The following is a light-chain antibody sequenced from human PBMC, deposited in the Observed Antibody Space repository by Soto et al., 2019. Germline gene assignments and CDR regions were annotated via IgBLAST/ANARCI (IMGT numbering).Light chain of an antibody. CDR1: QGISSY. Sequence: DIQLTQSPSFLSASVGDRVTITCRASQGISSYLAWYQQKPGKAPKLLIYAASTLQSGVPSMFSGSGSGTEFTLTISSLQPEDFATYYCQQLNSYRTFGQGTKLEIK. V-gene: IGKV1-9*01. CDR2: AAS. J-gene: IGKJ2*01. CDR3: QQLNSYRT.